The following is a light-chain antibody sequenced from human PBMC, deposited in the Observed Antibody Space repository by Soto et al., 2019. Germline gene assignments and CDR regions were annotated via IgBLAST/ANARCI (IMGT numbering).Light chain of an antibody. CDR2: DAS. Sequence: EIVMTQSPAILSVSPGERATLSCRASQSVSSNLAWYQQKPGQAPRLLIYDASTRATGIPVRFSGSGSGTEFTLTISSLQSEDFAVYYCQQYNNWPPITFGQGTPLEIK. J-gene: IGKJ5*01. CDR3: QQYNNWPPIT. V-gene: IGKV3-15*01. CDR1: QSVSSN.